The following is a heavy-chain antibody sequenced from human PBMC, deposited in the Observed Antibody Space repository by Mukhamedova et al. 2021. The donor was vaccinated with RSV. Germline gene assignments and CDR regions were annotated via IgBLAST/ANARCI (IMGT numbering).Heavy chain of an antibody. CDR3: ARAGYGSGSYYYLPDY. J-gene: IGHJ4*02. D-gene: IGHD3-10*01. CDR2: IIPIFGTA. V-gene: IGHV1-69*01. Sequence: GGIIPIFGTANYAQKFQGRVTITADESTSTAYMELSSLRSEDTAVYYCARAGYGSGSYYYLPDYWGQGTLVTVSS.